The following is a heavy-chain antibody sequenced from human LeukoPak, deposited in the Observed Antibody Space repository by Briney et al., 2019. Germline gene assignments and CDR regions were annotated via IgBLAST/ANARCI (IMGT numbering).Heavy chain of an antibody. D-gene: IGHD3-10*01. CDR1: GGTFSSYA. Sequence: SVKVSCKASGGTFSSYAISWVRQAPGQGLEWMGGIIPIFGTANYAQKFQGRVTLTRDTSMSTAYMEVTSLRSDDTAFYCCARAPMGRGALYWGQGTLVTVNS. CDR3: ARAPMGRGALY. V-gene: IGHV1-69*05. J-gene: IGHJ4*02. CDR2: IIPIFGTA.